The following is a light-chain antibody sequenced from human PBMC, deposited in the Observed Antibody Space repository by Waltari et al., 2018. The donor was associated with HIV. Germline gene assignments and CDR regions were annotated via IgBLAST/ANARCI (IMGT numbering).Light chain of an antibody. V-gene: IGLV2-23*02. CDR2: GVS. CDR1: SSDVGGYNL. Sequence: QSALTQPASVSGSPGQSITISCTGTSSDVGGYNLVSWYQQHPGKAPKLMIYGVSKRPSGVSNRFSGSKSGNTASLTSSGLQAEDEADYYCCAYAGSTTYVIFGGGTKLTVL. J-gene: IGLJ2*01. CDR3: CAYAGSTTYVI.